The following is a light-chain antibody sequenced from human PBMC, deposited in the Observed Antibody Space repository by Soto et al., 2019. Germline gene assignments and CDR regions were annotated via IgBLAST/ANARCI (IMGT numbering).Light chain of an antibody. Sequence: QSVLTQPPSVSGAPGQRVTISCTGSSSNIGAGYDVHWYQQLPGTAPKLLIYGNINRPSGVPDRFSGSKSGTSASLAITGLQAEDEADYYCQSYDSSLSGAYVFGTGPKLTVL. CDR3: QSYDSSLSGAYV. J-gene: IGLJ1*01. V-gene: IGLV1-40*01. CDR1: SSNIGAGYD. CDR2: GNI.